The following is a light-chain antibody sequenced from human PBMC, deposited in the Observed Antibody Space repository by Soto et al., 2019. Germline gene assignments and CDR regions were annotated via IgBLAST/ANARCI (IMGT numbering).Light chain of an antibody. V-gene: IGKV3-11*01. CDR1: QSVSSS. Sequence: EIVLTQSPATLSLSPGERATLSCRASQSVSSSLAWYHQKPGQAPRLLIYDASNRATGIPARFSGSGSGADFTLTISSLVPDDFAVYYCQQRSSWPLTFGGGTKVDIK. J-gene: IGKJ4*01. CDR2: DAS. CDR3: QQRSSWPLT.